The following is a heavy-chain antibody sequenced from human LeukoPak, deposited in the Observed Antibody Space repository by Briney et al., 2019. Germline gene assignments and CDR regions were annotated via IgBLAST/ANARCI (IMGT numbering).Heavy chain of an antibody. Sequence: QPGRSLRLSCTTSGVTFGEYAMSWVRQAPGKGLEWVGFIRSKPYGGTTEYAASVKGRFTISRDDSKSIAYLQMNSLKTEDTAVYYCTTGIKTADHWGQGTLVIVSS. CDR2: IRSKPYGGTT. CDR1: GVTFGEYA. CDR3: TTGIKTADH. V-gene: IGHV3-49*04. J-gene: IGHJ4*02. D-gene: IGHD2-15*01.